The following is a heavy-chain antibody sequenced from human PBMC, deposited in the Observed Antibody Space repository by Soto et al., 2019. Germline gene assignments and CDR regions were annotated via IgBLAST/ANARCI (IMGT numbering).Heavy chain of an antibody. Sequence: PSETLSLTCTVSGGSISSGNYYWSWIRQPPGKGLEWIGFISYSGTTHYSASLRSRVSISVDTSKKQFSLDLSSVTAADTAVYYCATMGTPVTGLYYFDYWGQGTLVTVPS. CDR3: ATMGTPVTGLYYFDY. V-gene: IGHV4-30-4*01. CDR2: ISYSGTT. J-gene: IGHJ4*02. CDR1: GGSISSGNYY. D-gene: IGHD4-17*01.